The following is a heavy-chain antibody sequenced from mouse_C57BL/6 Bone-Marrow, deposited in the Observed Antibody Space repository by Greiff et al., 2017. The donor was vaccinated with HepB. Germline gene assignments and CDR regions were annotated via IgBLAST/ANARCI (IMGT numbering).Heavy chain of an antibody. CDR2: IYPRSGNT. CDR3: ARNYGNFFDY. D-gene: IGHD2-1*01. CDR1: GYTFTSYG. V-gene: IGHV1-81*01. Sequence: VKLMESGAELARPWASVKLSCKASGYTFTSYGISWVKQRTGQGLEWIGEIYPRSGNTYYNEKFKGKATLTADKSSSTAYMELRSLTSEDSAVYFCARNYGNFFDYWGQGTTLTVSS. J-gene: IGHJ2*01.